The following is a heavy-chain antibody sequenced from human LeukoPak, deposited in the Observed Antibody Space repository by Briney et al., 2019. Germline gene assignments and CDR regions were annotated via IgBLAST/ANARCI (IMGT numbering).Heavy chain of an antibody. CDR1: GGSISSGGYY. CDR3: ARGLPFPFNWFDP. CDR2: IYYSGST. Sequence: SETLSLTCTVSGGSISSGGYYWSWIRQHPGKGLEWIGYIYYSGSTYYNPSLKSRVTISVDTSKNQFSLKLSSVTAADTAVYYCARGLPFPFNWFDPWGQGTLVTVSS. D-gene: IGHD2/OR15-2a*01. V-gene: IGHV4-31*03. J-gene: IGHJ5*02.